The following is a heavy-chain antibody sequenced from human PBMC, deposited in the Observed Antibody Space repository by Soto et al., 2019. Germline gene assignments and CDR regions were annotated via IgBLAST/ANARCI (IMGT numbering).Heavy chain of an antibody. J-gene: IGHJ6*02. CDR2: INPNSGGT. Sequence: ASVKVSCKASGYTFTGYYMHWVRQAPGQGLEWMGWINPNSGGTNYAQKFQGWVTMTRDTSISTAYMELSRLRSDDTAVYYCARERIAARGPYYYYGIDVWGQGTTVTVSS. CDR1: GYTFTGYY. D-gene: IGHD6-6*01. CDR3: ARERIAARGPYYYYGIDV. V-gene: IGHV1-2*04.